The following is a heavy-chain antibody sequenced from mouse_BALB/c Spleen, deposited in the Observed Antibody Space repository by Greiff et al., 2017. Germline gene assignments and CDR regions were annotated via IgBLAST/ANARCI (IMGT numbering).Heavy chain of an antibody. V-gene: IGHV5-6-5*01. Sequence: EVQLVESGGGLVKPGGSLKLSCAASGFTFSSYAMSWVRQTPEKRLEWVASIGSGGSTYYPDSVKGRFTISRDNARNILYLQMSSLRSEDTAMYYGARGPQGYYARDNGGKGTSVTVSS. J-gene: IGHJ4*01. D-gene: IGHD3-2*02. CDR3: ARGPQGYYARDN. CDR2: IGSGGST. CDR1: GFTFSSYA.